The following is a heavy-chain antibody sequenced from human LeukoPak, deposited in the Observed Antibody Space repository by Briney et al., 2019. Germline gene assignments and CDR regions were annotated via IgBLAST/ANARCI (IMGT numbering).Heavy chain of an antibody. CDR2: ISGSGGST. Sequence: PGRSLRLSCAASGFTFSSYAMSWVRQAPGKGLEWVSAISGSGGSTYYADSVRGRFTISRDNSKNTLYLQMNSLRAEDTAVYYCAKEWQWLVLLNFDYWAREPWSPSPQ. CDR1: GFTFSSYA. D-gene: IGHD6-19*01. CDR3: AKEWQWLVLLNFDY. V-gene: IGHV3-23*01. J-gene: IGHJ4*02.